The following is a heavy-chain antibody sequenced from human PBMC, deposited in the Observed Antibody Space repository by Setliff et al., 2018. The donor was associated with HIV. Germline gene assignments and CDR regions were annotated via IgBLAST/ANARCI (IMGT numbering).Heavy chain of an antibody. Sequence: KLRKTLSLTCAIYGGSFSNYYWSWIRHTPGRGLEWIAEINQNGRTNYNPALKSRVLVSLDTSKNQCSLHLVSVTAADTAVYFCAREKSITSAWYGGYYFDYWGQGTTVTVSS. CDR1: GGSFSNYY. D-gene: IGHD3-3*01. CDR2: INQNGRT. CDR3: AREKSITSAWYGGYYFDY. V-gene: IGHV4-34*01. J-gene: IGHJ4*02.